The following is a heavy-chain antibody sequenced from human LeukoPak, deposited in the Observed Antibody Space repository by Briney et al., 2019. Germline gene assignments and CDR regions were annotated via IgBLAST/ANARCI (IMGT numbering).Heavy chain of an antibody. Sequence: SETLSLTCTVSGGYISSGSYYWSWIRQPAGKGLEWIGRIYTSGSTNYNPSLKSRVTISVDTSKNQFSLKLSSVTAADTAVYYCARAGPFGNWFDPWGQGTLVTVSS. D-gene: IGHD3-10*01. CDR2: IYTSGST. J-gene: IGHJ5*02. CDR1: GGYISSGSYY. V-gene: IGHV4-61*02. CDR3: ARAGPFGNWFDP.